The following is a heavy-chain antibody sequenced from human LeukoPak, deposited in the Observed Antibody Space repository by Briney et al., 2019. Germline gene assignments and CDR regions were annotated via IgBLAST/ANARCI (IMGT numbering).Heavy chain of an antibody. V-gene: IGHV3-48*01. Sequence: PGGSLRLSCAASGFTFSDYSVNWVRQAPGKGLEWISWVGIDSGNTKYADSVKGRFTISGEKAKNSLYLQMSSLRVEDTAVYYCARDHNYAFDNWGQGTLVTVSS. CDR1: GFTFSDYS. J-gene: IGHJ4*02. D-gene: IGHD1-1*01. CDR3: ARDHNYAFDN. CDR2: VGIDSGNT.